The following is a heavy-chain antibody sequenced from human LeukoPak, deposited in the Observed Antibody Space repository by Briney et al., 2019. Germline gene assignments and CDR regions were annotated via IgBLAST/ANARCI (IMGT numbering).Heavy chain of an antibody. CDR3: ATADLTGYYGGDY. J-gene: IGHJ4*02. V-gene: IGHV3-21*01. D-gene: IGHD3-9*01. CDR2: ISSSATYI. Sequence: GGSLRLSCAASGFTFSNYNMIWVRQAPGKGLEWVSSISSSATYIYYADSVKGRFTISRDDAKNSLFLQMNSLRAEDTAVYYCATADLTGYYGGDYWGQGTQVTVSS. CDR1: GFTFSNYN.